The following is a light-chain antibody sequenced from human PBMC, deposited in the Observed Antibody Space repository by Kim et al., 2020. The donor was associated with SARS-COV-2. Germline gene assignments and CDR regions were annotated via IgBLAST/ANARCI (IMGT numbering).Light chain of an antibody. CDR2: YDS. J-gene: IGLJ2*01. CDR3: QVWDRSSDPLV. Sequence: SYELTQPHSVSVAPGKTARITCGGNNIGSKSVHWYQQKPGQAPVLVIYYDSDRPSGIPERFSGSNSGNTATLTISRVEAGAEADYYCQVWDRSSDPLVFG. V-gene: IGLV3-21*04. CDR1: NIGSKS.